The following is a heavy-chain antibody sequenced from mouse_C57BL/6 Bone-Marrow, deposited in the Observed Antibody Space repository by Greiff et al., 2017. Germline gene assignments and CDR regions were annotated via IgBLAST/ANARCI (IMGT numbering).Heavy chain of an antibody. D-gene: IGHD1-1*01. V-gene: IGHV1-85*01. Sequence: QVQLKQSGPELVKPGASVKLSCKASGYTFTSYDINWVKQRPGQGLEWIGWIYPRAGSTKYNEKFKGKATLTVDTSSSTAYMELHSLTSEDSAVYCCARLEFDGSSGDWYLDVWGRGTTVTVSS. CDR2: IYPRAGST. CDR1: GYTFTSYD. CDR3: ARLEFDGSSGDWYLDV. J-gene: IGHJ1*03.